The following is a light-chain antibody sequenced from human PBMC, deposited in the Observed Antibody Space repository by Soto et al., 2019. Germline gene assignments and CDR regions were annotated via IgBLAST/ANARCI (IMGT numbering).Light chain of an antibody. Sequence: QSALTQPASVSGSPGQSITISCTGTSSDVGANNFVSWYQQYPGKAPKLMICEVSNRPSGVSNRFSGSKSGNTASLTISGLQAEDEADYYCNSYTNTGARVFGTGTKLTVL. CDR2: EVS. CDR1: SSDVGANNF. J-gene: IGLJ1*01. CDR3: NSYTNTGARV. V-gene: IGLV2-14*01.